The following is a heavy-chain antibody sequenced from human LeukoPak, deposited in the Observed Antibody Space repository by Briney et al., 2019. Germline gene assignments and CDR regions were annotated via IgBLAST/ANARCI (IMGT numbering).Heavy chain of an antibody. CDR2: IYYSGST. J-gene: IGHJ4*02. V-gene: IGHV4-59*08. CDR1: GGSISSYY. Sequence: SETLSLTCTVSGGSISSYYWSWVRQPPGKGLEWIGYIYYSGSTNYNPSLKSRVTISVDTSKNQFSLKLSSVTAADTAVYYCARQRGVPYYFDYWGQGTLVTVSS. CDR3: ARQRGVPYYFDY. D-gene: IGHD3-10*01.